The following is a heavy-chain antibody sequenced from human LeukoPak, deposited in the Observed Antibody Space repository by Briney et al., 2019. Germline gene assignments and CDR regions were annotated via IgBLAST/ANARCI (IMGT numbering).Heavy chain of an antibody. Sequence: ASVKVSCKASGYTFTSYYIHWVRQAPGQGLDWMGVIDSSGGSTSYAQKFQGRVTMTRDTSTSTAYMELRSLRSDDTAVYYCARDYRQLWLPDYYYYGMDVWGQGTTVTVSS. V-gene: IGHV1-46*01. CDR1: GYTFTSYY. J-gene: IGHJ6*02. D-gene: IGHD5-18*01. CDR3: ARDYRQLWLPDYYYYGMDV. CDR2: IDSSGGST.